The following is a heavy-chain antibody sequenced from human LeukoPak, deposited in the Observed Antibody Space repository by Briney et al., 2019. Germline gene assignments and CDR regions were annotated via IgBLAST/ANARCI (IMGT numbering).Heavy chain of an antibody. CDR3: AGGVGATTYF. Sequence: PSETLSLTCTVSGGSISGYYWSWIRQPPGKGLEWIGVIYYGGSTYYHPSLKRRVTISMDTSKSQISLRLISVTAADTAVYYCAGGVGATTYFWGQGTLVTVSS. CDR1: GGSISGYY. V-gene: IGHV4-59*12. J-gene: IGHJ4*02. CDR2: IYYGGST. D-gene: IGHD1-26*01.